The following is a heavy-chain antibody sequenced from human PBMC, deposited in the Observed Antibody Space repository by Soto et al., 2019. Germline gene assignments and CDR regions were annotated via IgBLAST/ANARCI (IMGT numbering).Heavy chain of an antibody. J-gene: IGHJ5*02. CDR2: ITGSGDRT. Sequence: EVQLLESGGGLVQPGGSLRLSCAASGFNFSNYGMSWVRQAPGKGLECVSGITGSGDRTSYGDSVKGRFTVSIDNSQNTVSLHMNSLRVEHSAIYYCAKGYSSGWHSSLSSWGQGTLVTVSS. CDR1: GFNFSNYG. CDR3: AKGYSSGWHSSLSS. D-gene: IGHD6-19*01. V-gene: IGHV3-23*01.